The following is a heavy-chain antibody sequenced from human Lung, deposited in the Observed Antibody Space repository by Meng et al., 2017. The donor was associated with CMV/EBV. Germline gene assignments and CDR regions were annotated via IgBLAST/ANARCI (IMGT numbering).Heavy chain of an antibody. CDR1: GFSFSDSF. D-gene: IGHD2-15*01. J-gene: IGHJ3*01. V-gene: IGHV1-2*02. Sequence: ASXXVSXKASGFSFSDSFVHWMRQAPGQGLEWMGWINPGTKNRDTAEKFHDRVTLTGDTTTGTAHMELRSLTSDDTAVYYCARVVGFCSGASCILDAYDVXGQGXMVTVSS. CDR2: INPGTKNR. CDR3: ARVVGFCSGASCILDAYDV.